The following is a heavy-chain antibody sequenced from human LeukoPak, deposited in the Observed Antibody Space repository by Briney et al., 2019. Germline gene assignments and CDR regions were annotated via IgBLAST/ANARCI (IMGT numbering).Heavy chain of an antibody. CDR1: GYTLTELS. V-gene: IGHV1-24*01. Sequence: ASVKVPCKVSGYTLTELSMHWVRQAPGKGLEWMGGFDPEDGETIYAQKFQGRVTMTEDTSTDTAYMELSSLRSEDTAVYYCATDNSDHIAAPKIWGQGTLVTVSS. CDR3: ATDNSDHIAAPKI. CDR2: FDPEDGET. D-gene: IGHD6-6*01. J-gene: IGHJ4*02.